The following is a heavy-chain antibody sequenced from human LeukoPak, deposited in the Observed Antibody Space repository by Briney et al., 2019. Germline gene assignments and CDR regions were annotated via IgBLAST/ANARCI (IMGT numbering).Heavy chain of an antibody. Sequence: GGSLRLSCAASGFTFSSYAMSWVRQAPGKGLEWVSAISGSGGSTYYADSVKGRFTISRDNSKNTLYLQMNSLRAEDTAVYYCAKANGDYGLRLAGVRTLDPWGQGTLVTVSS. D-gene: IGHD4-17*01. CDR3: AKANGDYGLRLAGVRTLDP. CDR2: ISGSGGST. J-gene: IGHJ5*02. CDR1: GFTFSSYA. V-gene: IGHV3-23*01.